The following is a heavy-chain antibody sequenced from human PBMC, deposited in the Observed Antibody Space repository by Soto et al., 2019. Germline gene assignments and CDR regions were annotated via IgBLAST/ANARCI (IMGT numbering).Heavy chain of an antibody. CDR1: GFMFENYA. J-gene: IGHJ5*02. V-gene: IGHV3-23*01. Sequence: PGGSLRLSCAASGFMFENYAMIWVRQAPGKGLEWVATVRGNSYGAYYADSVRGRFIISRDNSKNTMSLQLNSLRDDDTAIYHCAKGKSENGVDWLDPWGPGTLVTVSS. D-gene: IGHD2-8*01. CDR3: AKGKSENGVDWLDP. CDR2: VRGNSYGA.